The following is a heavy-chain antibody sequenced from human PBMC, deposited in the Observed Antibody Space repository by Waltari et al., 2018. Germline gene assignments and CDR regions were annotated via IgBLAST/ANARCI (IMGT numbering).Heavy chain of an antibody. CDR2: IYHSGST. CDR3: ARDTPGGNSFDP. Sequence: QVQLQESGPGLVKPSETLSLTCAVSGYSISSGYYWGWIRQPPGKGLEWIGSIYHSGSTYYNPSLKSRVTISVDTSKNQFSLKLSSVTAADTAVYYCARDTPGGNSFDPWGQGTLVTVSS. CDR1: GYSISSGYY. V-gene: IGHV4-38-2*02. D-gene: IGHD3-10*01. J-gene: IGHJ5*02.